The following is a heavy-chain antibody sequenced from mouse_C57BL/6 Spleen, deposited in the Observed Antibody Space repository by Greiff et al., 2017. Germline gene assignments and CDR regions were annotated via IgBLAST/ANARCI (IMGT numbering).Heavy chain of an antibody. Sequence: EVKLVESGEGLVKPGGSLKLSCAASGFTFSSYAMSWVRQTPEKRLEWVAYISSGGDYIYYADTVKGRFTISRDNARNTLYLQMSSLKSEDTDMYYCTRDGSSLYYFDYWGQGTTLTVSS. CDR3: TRDGSSLYYFDY. CDR2: ISSGGDYI. J-gene: IGHJ2*01. CDR1: GFTFSSYA. V-gene: IGHV5-9-1*02. D-gene: IGHD1-1*01.